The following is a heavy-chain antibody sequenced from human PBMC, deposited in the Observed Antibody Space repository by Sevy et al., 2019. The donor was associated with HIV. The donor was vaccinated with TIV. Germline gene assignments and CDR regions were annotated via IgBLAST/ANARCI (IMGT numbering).Heavy chain of an antibody. Sequence: ASVKVSCKVSGYTLTELSMHWVRRAPGKGLEWMGGFDPEDGETIYAQKFQGRVTMTEDTSTDTAYMELSSLRSEDTAVYYCATAGIAAAGTRPYYYYYGMDVWGQGTTVTVSS. CDR3: ATAGIAAAGTRPYYYYYGMDV. D-gene: IGHD6-13*01. J-gene: IGHJ6*02. V-gene: IGHV1-24*01. CDR2: FDPEDGET. CDR1: GYTLTELS.